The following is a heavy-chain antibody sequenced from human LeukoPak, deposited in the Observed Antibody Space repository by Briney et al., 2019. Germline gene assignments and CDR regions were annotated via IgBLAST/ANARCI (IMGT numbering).Heavy chain of an antibody. CDR1: GFTFSSYG. CDR3: AKEERCSQSYYFDY. Sequence: PGRSLRLSCAASGFTFSSYGMHWVRQAPGKGLEWVAVISYGGSNEYYADSVKGRFTISRDNSKNTLYLQMNSLRAEDTAVYYCAKEERCSQSYYFDYWGQGTLVTVSS. D-gene: IGHD1-1*01. V-gene: IGHV3-30*18. CDR2: ISYGGSNE. J-gene: IGHJ4*02.